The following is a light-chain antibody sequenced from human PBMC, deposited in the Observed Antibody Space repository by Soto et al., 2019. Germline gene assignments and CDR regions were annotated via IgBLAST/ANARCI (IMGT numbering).Light chain of an antibody. J-gene: IGKJ5*01. CDR3: QQYNNWPPIT. CDR1: RSVSTN. CDR2: RAS. Sequence: VRTHSPSTLSLSPWERATLSFMASRSVSTNLAWYQQKPGQPPRLLIYRASTRSTGIPARFSGSGSGTEFTLTISSLQSEDSAVYYCQQYNNWPPITFGQGTRLEIK. V-gene: IGKV3-15*01.